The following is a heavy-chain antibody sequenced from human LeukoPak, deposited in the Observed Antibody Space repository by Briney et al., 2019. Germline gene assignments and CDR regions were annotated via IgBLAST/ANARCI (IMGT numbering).Heavy chain of an antibody. CDR3: ARRYISGYLYYFDY. CDR1: GYTFTSYG. CDR2: ISPYNGKT. D-gene: IGHD3-22*01. Sequence: ASVKVSCKASGYTFTSYGISWVRQAPGQGLEWTGWISPYNGKTNYAQKLQGRVTMTTDTSTSTAYMELRSLRSDDTAVYYCARRYISGYLYYFDYWGQGTLVTVSS. V-gene: IGHV1-18*01. J-gene: IGHJ4*02.